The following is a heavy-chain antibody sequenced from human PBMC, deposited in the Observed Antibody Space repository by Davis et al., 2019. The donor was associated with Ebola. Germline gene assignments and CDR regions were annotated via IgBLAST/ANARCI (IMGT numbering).Heavy chain of an antibody. J-gene: IGHJ3*02. D-gene: IGHD3-22*01. CDR3: AREGGRYYDSSGYVFDI. V-gene: IGHV1-46*01. CDR2: INPINGGT. CDR1: GYRFTSYY. Sequence: ASVKVSCKASGYRFTSYYMHWVRQAPGQGLEWMGIINPINGGTIYAQNFQVRVNMTRDTSTSTVYMELSSLRSEDTAVYYCAREGGRYYDSSGYVFDIWGQGTMVKVSS.